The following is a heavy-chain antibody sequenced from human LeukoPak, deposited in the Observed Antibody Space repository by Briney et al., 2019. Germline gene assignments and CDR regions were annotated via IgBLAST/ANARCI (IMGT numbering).Heavy chain of an antibody. CDR1: GFNLSSYS. D-gene: IGHD6-6*01. CDR2: ISSYGGST. V-gene: IGHV3-64*01. CDR3: ARISRSHDYDY. Sequence: GSLRLSCAASGFNLSSYSMHWVRQAPGKGLEYVSAISSYGGSTYYANSVKDRFTISRDNSKNTVYLQMGSLRTEDMAAYYCARISRSHDYDYWGQGTLVTVSS. J-gene: IGHJ4*02.